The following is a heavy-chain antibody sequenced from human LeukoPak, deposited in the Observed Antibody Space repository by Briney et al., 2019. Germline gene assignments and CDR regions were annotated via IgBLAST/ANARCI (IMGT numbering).Heavy chain of an antibody. J-gene: IGHJ4*02. CDR2: INPSGGST. V-gene: IGHV1-46*01. D-gene: IGHD3-10*01. Sequence: ASVKVSCKASGYTFTSYYMHWVRQAPGQGLEWMGIINPSGGSTSYAQKFQGGVTMTRDTSTSTVYMELSSLRSEDTAVYYCARDSSGITMVRGVICYWGQGTLVTVSS. CDR1: GYTFTSYY. CDR3: ARDSSGITMVRGVICY.